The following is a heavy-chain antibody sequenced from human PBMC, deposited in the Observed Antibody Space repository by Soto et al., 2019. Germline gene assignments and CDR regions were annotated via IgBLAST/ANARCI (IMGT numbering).Heavy chain of an antibody. Sequence: GGSLRLSCAASGFNLSSYGMNWVRQVPGKGLEWVAVIWYDGNKKYYADSLKGRFTISRDNSKNTLYLQMNSLRDEDTAVYYCARGGDYVWGNYRYFDSWGQGILVTVSS. CDR1: GFNLSSYG. J-gene: IGHJ4*02. CDR3: ARGGDYVWGNYRYFDS. V-gene: IGHV3-33*01. CDR2: IWYDGNKK. D-gene: IGHD3-16*02.